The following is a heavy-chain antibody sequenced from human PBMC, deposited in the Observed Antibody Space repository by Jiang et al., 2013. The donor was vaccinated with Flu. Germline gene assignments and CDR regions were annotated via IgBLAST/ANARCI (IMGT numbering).Heavy chain of an antibody. CDR1: GGTFSSYA. Sequence: QLVESGAEVKKPGSSVKVSCRASGGTFSSYAFSWVRQAPGQGLEWMGGIITILGAPNYAQKFQGRVTITADESARTAYMEVSNLRSTDTAVYYCARSSGGSRGFYYYEMDVWGQGTTVTVSS. V-gene: IGHV1-69*19. CDR3: ARSSGGSRGFYYYEMDV. J-gene: IGHJ6*02. D-gene: IGHD2-15*01. CDR2: IITILGAP.